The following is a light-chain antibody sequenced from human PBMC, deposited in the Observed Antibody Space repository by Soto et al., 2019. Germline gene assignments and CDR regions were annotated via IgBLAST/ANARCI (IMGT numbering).Light chain of an antibody. V-gene: IGKV1-27*01. Sequence: DIQMTQSPPSLSASVGGRVSITCRASQGISNYLAWYQLKPGKVPKLLIYAVSTLQSGVLSRFSGSGSGTDFTLTISSLQPEDVATYYCQKYIGGGTKVEIK. CDR3: QKY. CDR2: AVS. J-gene: IGKJ4*01. CDR1: QGISNY.